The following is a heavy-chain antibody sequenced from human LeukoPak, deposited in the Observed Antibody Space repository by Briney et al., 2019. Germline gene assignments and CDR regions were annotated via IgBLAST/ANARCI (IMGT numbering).Heavy chain of an antibody. CDR3: ARGPPYGTRSDYFDY. V-gene: IGHV3-7*01. CDR2: VKQDVNEK. J-gene: IGHJ4*02. CDR1: GFTFSSHW. D-gene: IGHD3-10*01. Sequence: GRSLRLSCAASGFTFSSHWMTWVRQAPGKGLEWVASVKQDVNEKYYVDSVKGRFTISRDNAKNSLFLQMNSLRVEDTAVYYCARGPPYGTRSDYFDYWGQGTLVTVSS.